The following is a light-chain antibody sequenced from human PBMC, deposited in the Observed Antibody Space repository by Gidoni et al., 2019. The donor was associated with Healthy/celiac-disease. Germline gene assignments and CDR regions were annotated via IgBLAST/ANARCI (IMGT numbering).Light chain of an antibody. Sequence: QSVLTQPPSVSGAPGQRVTISCTGSSYNIGPGYDVHWDQQLPGTAPKLLIYRNSNRPAGLPDRFSGSKSGTSASLAITVLQAEVEADYYCQSYDSSLSGSEVFGGGTKLTVL. CDR1: SYNIGPGYD. CDR3: QSYDSSLSGSEV. V-gene: IGLV1-40*01. J-gene: IGLJ2*01. CDR2: RNS.